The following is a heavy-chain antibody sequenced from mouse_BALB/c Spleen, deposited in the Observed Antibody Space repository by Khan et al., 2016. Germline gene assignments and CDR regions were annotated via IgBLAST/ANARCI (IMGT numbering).Heavy chain of an antibody. V-gene: IGHV1-9*01. Sequence: QVQLQQSGSELMKPGASVKISCKATGYTFSNYWIEWIIQRPGHGLEWIGEIFPGSGSPNYYEKFKGKNTFTADTSSNTAYMHLSSLTSEDSAVSYCARNYRYDNKYYFDYWGQGTTLTVSS. D-gene: IGHD2-14*01. J-gene: IGHJ2*01. CDR1: GYTFSNYW. CDR2: IFPGSGSP. CDR3: ARNYRYDNKYYFDY.